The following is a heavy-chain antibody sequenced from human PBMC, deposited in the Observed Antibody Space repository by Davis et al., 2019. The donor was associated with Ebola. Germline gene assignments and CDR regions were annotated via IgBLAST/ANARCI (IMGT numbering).Heavy chain of an antibody. V-gene: IGHV3-11*06. Sequence: GESLKISCAASGFTFSDYYMSWIRQAPGKGLEWVSSISSSSSYIYYADSVKGRFTISRDNAKNSLYLQMNSLRAEDTAVYYCARDGYSSSLLYYYYYMDVWGKGTTVTVSS. J-gene: IGHJ6*03. D-gene: IGHD6-13*01. CDR3: ARDGYSSSLLYYYYYMDV. CDR2: ISSSSSYI. CDR1: GFTFSDYY.